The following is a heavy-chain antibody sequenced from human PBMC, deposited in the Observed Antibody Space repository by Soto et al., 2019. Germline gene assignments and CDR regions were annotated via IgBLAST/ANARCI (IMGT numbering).Heavy chain of an antibody. Sequence: GGSLRLSCAASGFTFDDYAMHWVRQVLGKGLEWVSSISWNSGNIGYADSVKGRFTTSRDNAKNSLYLQMNSLRPEDTALYYCVRSKGGYSYGTPLDHWGQGTLVTVSS. D-gene: IGHD5-18*01. CDR1: GFTFDDYA. J-gene: IGHJ4*02. CDR2: ISWNSGNI. CDR3: VRSKGGYSYGTPLDH. V-gene: IGHV3-9*01.